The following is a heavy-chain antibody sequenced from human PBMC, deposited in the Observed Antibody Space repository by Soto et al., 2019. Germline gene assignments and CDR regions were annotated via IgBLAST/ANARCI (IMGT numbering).Heavy chain of an antibody. Sequence: ETLSLTCTVSGGSISSYYWSWIRQPPGKGLEWIGYIYYSGSTNYNPSLKSRVTISVDTSKNQFSLKLSSVTAADTAVYYCARDPSYDILTGYLGFDPWGQGTLVTVSS. CDR2: IYYSGST. J-gene: IGHJ5*02. D-gene: IGHD3-9*01. CDR1: GGSISSYY. V-gene: IGHV4-59*01. CDR3: ARDPSYDILTGYLGFDP.